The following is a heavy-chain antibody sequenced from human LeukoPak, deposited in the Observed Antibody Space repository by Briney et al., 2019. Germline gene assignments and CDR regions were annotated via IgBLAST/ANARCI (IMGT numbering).Heavy chain of an antibody. Sequence: SGPTLVNPTQTLTLTCTFSGFSLRTDRVGVGWIRQPPGKALEWLALIYWSDDKRYSPSLKSRLTITKDTSKNQVVLTMTNMDPVDTATYYCAHAAYYDFWSGYPEFDYWGQGTLVVVSS. D-gene: IGHD3-3*01. CDR1: GFSLRTDRVG. CDR3: AHAAYYDFWSGYPEFDY. V-gene: IGHV2-5*01. J-gene: IGHJ4*02. CDR2: IYWSDDK.